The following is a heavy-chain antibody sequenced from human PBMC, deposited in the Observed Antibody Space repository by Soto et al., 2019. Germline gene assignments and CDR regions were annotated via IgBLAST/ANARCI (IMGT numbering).Heavy chain of an antibody. CDR1: GGSISSGDYY. V-gene: IGHV4-30-4*01. Sequence: SETLSLTCTVSGGSISSGDYYWIWIRQPPGKGLEWIGYIYYSGSTYYNPSLKSRVTISVDTSENQFCLERSSVTSADTALYYCARARAFMGRGVSMGPSYGMDVWGQGTTVTVTS. J-gene: IGHJ6*02. D-gene: IGHD3-10*01. CDR2: IYYSGST. CDR3: ARARAFMGRGVSMGPSYGMDV.